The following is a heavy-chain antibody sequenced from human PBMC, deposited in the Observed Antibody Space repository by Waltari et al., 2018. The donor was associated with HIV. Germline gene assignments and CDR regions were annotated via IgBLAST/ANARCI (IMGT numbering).Heavy chain of an antibody. Sequence: QVQLMQSGAEVKNPGASVEVSCKASGYTFTDCNIHWVRLAPGQGPEWMGCVHFKSGGKKYAQKFQGRGTMTRDTSSKTGNMELSRLSADDTAVYYCAGEDCSDGGCNKNFDYWGQGTLVTVSS. CDR2: VHFKSGGK. D-gene: IGHD2-15*01. CDR3: AGEDCSDGGCNKNFDY. V-gene: IGHV1-2*02. CDR1: GYTFTDCN. J-gene: IGHJ4*02.